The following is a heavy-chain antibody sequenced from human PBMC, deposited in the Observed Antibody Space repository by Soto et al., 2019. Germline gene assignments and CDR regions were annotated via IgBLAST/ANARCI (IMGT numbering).Heavy chain of an antibody. J-gene: IGHJ6*02. CDR3: ARDLLGTDYYYGMDV. Sequence: QVQLVESGGGVVQPGRSLRLSCAASGFTFSSYAMHWVRQAPGKGLEWVAVISYDGSNKYYADSVKGRFTISRDNSKNTLYLQMNSLRAEDTAVHYCARDLLGTDYYYGMDVWGQGTTVTVSS. V-gene: IGHV3-30-3*01. D-gene: IGHD1-1*01. CDR2: ISYDGSNK. CDR1: GFTFSSYA.